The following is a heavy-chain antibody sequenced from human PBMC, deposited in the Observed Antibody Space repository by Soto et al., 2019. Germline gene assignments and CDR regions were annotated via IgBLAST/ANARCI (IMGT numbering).Heavy chain of an antibody. Sequence: SSETLSLTCTVSGGSVSSGDYYWNWIRQPPGKGLEWIGYIYYSGNTYYNSSLKSRVLISTDTSKNQFSLNLTSVTVADTAVYFCARLGHALDYWGQGTLVTVSS. CDR2: IYYSGNT. CDR1: GGSVSSGDYY. V-gene: IGHV4-30-4*01. J-gene: IGHJ4*02. CDR3: ARLGHALDY.